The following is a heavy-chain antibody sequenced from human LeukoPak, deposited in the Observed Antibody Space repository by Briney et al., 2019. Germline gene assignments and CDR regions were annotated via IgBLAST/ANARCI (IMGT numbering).Heavy chain of an antibody. CDR2: IDPMDAYT. CDR3: ARHEGDIVVVPAALSFDC. Sequence: GESLKISCKGSGSSFTSYWISWVRQMPAKGREWRGRIDPMDAYTTYSPSCQADVPIPADKSISTSSLQWSSLKASDTVIYFCARHEGDIVVVPAALSFDCWSQGTLVTVSS. CDR1: GSSFTSYW. D-gene: IGHD2-2*01. J-gene: IGHJ4*02. V-gene: IGHV5-10-1*01.